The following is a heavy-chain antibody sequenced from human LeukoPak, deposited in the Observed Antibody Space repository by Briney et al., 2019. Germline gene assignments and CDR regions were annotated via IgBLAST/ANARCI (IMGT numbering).Heavy chain of an antibody. CDR2: TYYRSKWYS. V-gene: IGHV6-1*01. CDR1: GDSVSSKITA. CDR3: SNMDV. J-gene: IGHJ6*03. Sequence: SQTLSLTCAISGDSVSSKITAWNWIRQSPSRGLEWLGRTYYRSKWYSEYAVSVKSRITINPDTSKNQFSLQLNSVTPDDTAVYYCSNMDVWGKGTTVTVSS.